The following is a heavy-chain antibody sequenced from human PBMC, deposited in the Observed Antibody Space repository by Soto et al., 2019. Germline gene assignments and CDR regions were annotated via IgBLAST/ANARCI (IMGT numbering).Heavy chain of an antibody. D-gene: IGHD4-17*01. CDR2: ISGSGGST. Sequence: PGGSLRLSCAASGFTFSSYAMSWVRQAPGKGLEWVSAISGSGGSTYYADSVKGRFTISRDNSKNTLYLQMNSLRAEDTTVYYCAKDSLDYPLNWFDPWGQGTLVTVSS. CDR1: GFTFSSYA. CDR3: AKDSLDYPLNWFDP. J-gene: IGHJ5*02. V-gene: IGHV3-23*01.